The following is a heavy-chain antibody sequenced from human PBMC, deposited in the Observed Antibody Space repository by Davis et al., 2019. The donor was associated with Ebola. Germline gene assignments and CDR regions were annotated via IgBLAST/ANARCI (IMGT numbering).Heavy chain of an antibody. D-gene: IGHD5-24*01. CDR2: IIPIFGTA. CDR3: ARSRRDGYNGVDY. CDR1: GGTFSSYA. Sequence: SVKVSCKASGGTFSSYAISWVRQAPGQGLEWMGGIIPIFGTANYAQKFQGRVTITADESTSTAYMELSSLRSEDTAVYYCARSRRDGYNGVDYWGQGTLVTVSS. J-gene: IGHJ4*02. V-gene: IGHV1-69*13.